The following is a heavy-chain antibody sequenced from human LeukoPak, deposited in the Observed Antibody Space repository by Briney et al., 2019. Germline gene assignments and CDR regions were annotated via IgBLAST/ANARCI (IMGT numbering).Heavy chain of an antibody. V-gene: IGHV1-2*02. Sequence: ASVKVSCKASGYIFTAYYMHWVRQAPGQGLEWMGWINPNSGGTNYAQKFQGRVTMTRDTSISTAYMELSRLRSDDTAVYYCARDREYSSIHYGMDVWGQGTTVTVSS. CDR1: GYIFTAYY. D-gene: IGHD6-6*01. J-gene: IGHJ6*02. CDR2: INPNSGGT. CDR3: ARDREYSSIHYGMDV.